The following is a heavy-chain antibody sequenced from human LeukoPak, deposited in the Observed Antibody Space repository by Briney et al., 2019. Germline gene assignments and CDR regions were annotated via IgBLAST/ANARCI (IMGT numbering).Heavy chain of an antibody. V-gene: IGHV1-69*02. J-gene: IGHJ6*03. CDR3: ARALTPYSIPYYYYYYMDV. Sequence: ASVKVSCKASGGTFSSYTISWVRQAPGQGLEWMGRIIPILGIANYAQKFQGRVTITADKSTSTAYMELSSLRSEDTAVYYCARALTPYSIPYYYYYYMDVWGKGTTVTVSS. CDR1: GGTFSSYT. D-gene: IGHD4-11*01. CDR2: IIPILGIA.